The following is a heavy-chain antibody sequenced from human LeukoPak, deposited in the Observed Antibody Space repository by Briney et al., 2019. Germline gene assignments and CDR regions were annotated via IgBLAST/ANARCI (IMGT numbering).Heavy chain of an antibody. D-gene: IGHD3-22*01. CDR1: GGSVSSGNYY. V-gene: IGHV4-61*02. J-gene: IGHJ3*02. CDR2: IYTSGST. Sequence: KPSQTLSLTCTVSGGSVSSGNYYWSWIRQPAGKGLEWIGRIYTSGSTDYNPSLKSRVTISVDTSKNQFSLKLSSVTAADTAVYYCARDGSSLKYYYDTGDAFDIWGQGTMVTVSS. CDR3: ARDGSSLKYYYDTGDAFDI.